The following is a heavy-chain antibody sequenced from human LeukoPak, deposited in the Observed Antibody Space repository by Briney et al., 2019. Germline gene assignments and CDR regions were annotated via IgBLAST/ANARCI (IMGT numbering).Heavy chain of an antibody. CDR2: IYYSGST. J-gene: IGHJ6*03. D-gene: IGHD3-9*01. CDR1: GGSISSYY. CDR3: ARENYDILTGYSGVGYYYMDV. Sequence: SSETLSLTCTVSGGSISSYYWSWIRQPPGKGLEWIGYIYYSGSTNYNPSLKSRVTISVDTSKNQFSLKLSSVTAADTAVYYCARENYDILTGYSGVGYYYMDVWGKGTTVTISS. V-gene: IGHV4-59*01.